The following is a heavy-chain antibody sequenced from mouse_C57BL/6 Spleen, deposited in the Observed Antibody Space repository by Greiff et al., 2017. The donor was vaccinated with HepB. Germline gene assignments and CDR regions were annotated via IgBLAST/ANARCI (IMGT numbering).Heavy chain of an antibody. CDR1: GFNIKDDY. Sequence: VQLKQSGAELVRPGASVKLSCTASGFNIKDDYMHWVKQRPEQGLEWIGWIDPENGDTEYASKFQGKATITADTSSNTAYLQLSSLTSEDTAVYYCTTNWDRAWFAYWGQGTLVTVSA. CDR2: IDPENGDT. V-gene: IGHV14-4*01. J-gene: IGHJ3*01. D-gene: IGHD4-1*01. CDR3: TTNWDRAWFAY.